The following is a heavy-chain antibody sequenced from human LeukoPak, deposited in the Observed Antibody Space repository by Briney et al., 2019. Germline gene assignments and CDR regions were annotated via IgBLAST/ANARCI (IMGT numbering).Heavy chain of an antibody. Sequence: SGTLSLTCAVSGGSISSSNWWSWVRQPPGKGLEWIGEIYHSGSTNYNPSLKSRVTISVDKSKNQFSLKLSSVTAADTAVYYCARARDYYDSSGYYRYFDLWGRGTLVTVSS. J-gene: IGHJ2*01. CDR2: IYHSGST. V-gene: IGHV4-4*02. CDR1: GGSISSSNW. D-gene: IGHD3-22*01. CDR3: ARARDYYDSSGYYRYFDL.